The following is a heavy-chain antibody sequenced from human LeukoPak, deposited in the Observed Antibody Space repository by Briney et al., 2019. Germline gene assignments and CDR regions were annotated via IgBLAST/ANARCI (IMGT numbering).Heavy chain of an antibody. CDR2: ISSSSSYI. D-gene: IGHD3-10*02. V-gene: IGHV3-21*01. Sequence: GGSLRLSCAASGFTFSSYTLNWVRQAPGKGLEWVSSISSSSSYIYYADSVKGRFTISRDNAKNSLYLQMNSLRAEDTAIYYCAELGITMIGGVWGKGTTVTISS. CDR1: GFTFSSYT. J-gene: IGHJ6*04. CDR3: AELGITMIGGV.